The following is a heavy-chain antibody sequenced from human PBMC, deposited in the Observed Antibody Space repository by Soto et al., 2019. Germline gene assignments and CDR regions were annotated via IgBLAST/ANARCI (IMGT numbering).Heavy chain of an antibody. CDR2: IDLNIGDT. Sequence: QVQMVQSGAEVKKPGASVKVSCKASGHTFTGHHMHWVRQAPGQGLEWMGLIDLNIGDTKYAQKFQGRITSTSDTSITTAYMELRGLRSDDTVVYYSALAPTGTAGVDYWGQGTLVTVSS. V-gene: IGHV1-2*02. CDR3: ALAPTGTAGVDY. CDR1: GHTFTGHH. J-gene: IGHJ4*02. D-gene: IGHD2-21*02.